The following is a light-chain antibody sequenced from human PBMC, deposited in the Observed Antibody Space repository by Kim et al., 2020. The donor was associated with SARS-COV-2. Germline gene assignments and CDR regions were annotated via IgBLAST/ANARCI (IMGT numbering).Light chain of an antibody. J-gene: IGLJ3*02. CDR3: QSAVPNGPYAWV. V-gene: IGLV3-25*03. CDR2: KDA. CDR1: ALPKQY. Sequence: SYELTQPPSVSVSPGQTARITCSGDALPKQYAYWYQQKPGQAPALVIYKDAERPSGIPERFSGSSSGTTATLTITGVQAEDEADYYCQSAVPNGPYAWVFGGGTQLTVL.